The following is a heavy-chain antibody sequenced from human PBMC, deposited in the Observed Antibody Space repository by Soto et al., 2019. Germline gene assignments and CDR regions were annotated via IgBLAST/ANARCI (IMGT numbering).Heavy chain of an antibody. J-gene: IGHJ1*01. Sequence: QVQQVQSGAEVKKPGSSVKVSCKASGGTFSTYPISWVRQAPGQGLEWMGGINPIFGTANYAQKLQGRVTITADESTTTAYTQLSSLRSDDTAVYYCARLRASNYEAYQHWGQGTLVTVSS. CDR1: GGTFSTYP. D-gene: IGHD4-4*01. V-gene: IGHV1-69*12. CDR3: ARLRASNYEAYQH. CDR2: INPIFGTA.